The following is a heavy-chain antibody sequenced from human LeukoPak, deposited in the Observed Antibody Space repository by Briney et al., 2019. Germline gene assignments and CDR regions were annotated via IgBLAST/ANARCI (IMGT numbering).Heavy chain of an antibody. Sequence: SETLSLTCAVYGGSFSGYYWSWIRQPPGKGLEWIGEINHSGSTNYNPSLKSRVTISVDTSKNQFSLKLSSVTAADTAVYYCARVRCSSTSCYAAAAKYYFDYWGQGTLVTVSP. J-gene: IGHJ4*02. CDR2: INHSGST. D-gene: IGHD2-2*01. CDR3: ARVRCSSTSCYAAAAKYYFDY. V-gene: IGHV4-34*01. CDR1: GGSFSGYY.